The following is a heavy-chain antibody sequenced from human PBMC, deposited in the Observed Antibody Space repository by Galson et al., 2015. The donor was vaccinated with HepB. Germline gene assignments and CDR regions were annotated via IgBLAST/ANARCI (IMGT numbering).Heavy chain of an antibody. CDR1: GFTFGSYG. D-gene: IGHD3-22*01. CDR3: AKDRGDSSGYYYFDY. J-gene: IGHJ4*02. V-gene: IGHV3-30*02. CDR2: IHYDGSNK. Sequence: SLRLSCAASGFTFGSYGMHWVREAPGKGLEWVSFIHYDGSNKYYADSVKGRFTISRDNSKNTLYVQMNSLRDEDTAVYYCAKDRGDSSGYYYFDYWGQGTLVTVSS.